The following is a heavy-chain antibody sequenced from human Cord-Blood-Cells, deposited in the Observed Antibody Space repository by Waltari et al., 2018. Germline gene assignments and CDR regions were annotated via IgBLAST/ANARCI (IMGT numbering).Heavy chain of an antibody. CDR3: ASFSGSYGMDV. D-gene: IGHD1-26*01. Sequence: QVQLQESGPGLVKPSETLSLTCTVSGGSISSHYWSWIRQPPGKGLEWIGYIYYSGRTNYNPSLKSRVTISVDTSKNQFSLKLSSVTAADTAVYYCASFSGSYGMDVWGQGTTVTVSS. CDR1: GGSISSHY. V-gene: IGHV4-59*11. CDR2: IYYSGRT. J-gene: IGHJ6*02.